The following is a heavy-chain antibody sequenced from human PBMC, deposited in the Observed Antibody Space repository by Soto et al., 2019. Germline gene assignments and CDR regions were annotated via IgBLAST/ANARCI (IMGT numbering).Heavy chain of an antibody. J-gene: IGHJ3*02. CDR1: GFSLSTTEMG. V-gene: IGHV2-5*02. CDR2: IYRDDDK. CDR3: AHRIEYSTSSSAFDI. Sequence: QITLKESGPTLVKPTQTLTLTCTFSGFSLSTTEMGVGWIRQPPGKALEWLALIYRDDDKRYSPSLKSRLTIIKDTSKKQVVLTVTNMDPVETATYYCAHRIEYSTSSSAFDIWGQGTMVTVSS. D-gene: IGHD6-6*01.